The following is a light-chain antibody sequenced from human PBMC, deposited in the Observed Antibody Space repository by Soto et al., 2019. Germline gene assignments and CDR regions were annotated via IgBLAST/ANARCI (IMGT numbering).Light chain of an antibody. CDR2: EVT. J-gene: IGLJ2*01. Sequence: QSVLTQPPSASGSPGQSVTISCTGTSSDVGAYNYVSWYQQHPGKAPKLMIYEVTKRPSGVPARFSGSKSGNTASLTVSGLQAEDEADYYCGGWDDSLSGPVFGGGTQLTVL. CDR3: GGWDDSLSGPV. V-gene: IGLV2-8*01. CDR1: SSDVGAYNY.